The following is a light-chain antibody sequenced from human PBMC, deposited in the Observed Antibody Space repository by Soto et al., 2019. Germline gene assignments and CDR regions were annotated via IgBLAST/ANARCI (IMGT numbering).Light chain of an antibody. CDR2: AAS. CDR1: QSIYIY. J-gene: IGKJ1*01. V-gene: IGKV1-39*01. Sequence: DIPLTQSPPSLCVCSREGDTLXPRTSQSIYIYLNWYQQKAGKAPKLLIYAASSLQRGVPSTFSGGGSGTEFTLTITSLQPEDFATYYCQQSGDTPPWTFGQGTKVDIK. CDR3: QQSGDTPPWT.